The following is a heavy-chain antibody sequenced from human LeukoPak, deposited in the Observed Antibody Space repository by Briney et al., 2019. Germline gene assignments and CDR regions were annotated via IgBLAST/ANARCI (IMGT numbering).Heavy chain of an antibody. Sequence: SVKVSCKASGGTFSSYANSWARQAPGQGLEWMGGIIPIFGTANYAQKFQGRVTITADESTSTAYMELSSLRSEDTAVYYCARDPLPITIFGVVIPYYFDYWGQGTLVTVSS. V-gene: IGHV1-69*13. CDR3: ARDPLPITIFGVVIPYYFDY. D-gene: IGHD3-3*01. J-gene: IGHJ4*02. CDR2: IIPIFGTA. CDR1: GGTFSSYA.